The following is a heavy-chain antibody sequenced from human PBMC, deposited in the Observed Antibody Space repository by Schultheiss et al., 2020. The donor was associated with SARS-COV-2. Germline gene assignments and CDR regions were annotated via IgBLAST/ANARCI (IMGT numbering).Heavy chain of an antibody. J-gene: IGHJ6*03. CDR1: GGSFSGSY. CDR3: ARVTEGYCSSTSCPDYYYYYMDV. D-gene: IGHD2-2*01. V-gene: IGHV4-34*01. Sequence: SETLSLTCAVYGGSFSGSYWSWIRQPPGKGLEWIGEINHSGSTNYNPSLKSRVTISVDRSKNQFSLKLSSVTAADTAVYYCARVTEGYCSSTSCPDYYYYYMDVWGKGTTVTVSS. CDR2: INHSGST.